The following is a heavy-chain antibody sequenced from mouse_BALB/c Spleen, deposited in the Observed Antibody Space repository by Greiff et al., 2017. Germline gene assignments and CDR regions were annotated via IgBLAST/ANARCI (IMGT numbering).Heavy chain of an antibody. J-gene: IGHJ2*01. CDR3: ASNWDEDY. CDR2: ISYSGST. CDR1: GYSITSDYA. Sequence: EVKLVESGPGLVKPSQSLSLTCTVTGYSITSDYAWNWIRQFPGNKLEWMGYISYSGSTSYNPSLKNRISITRDTSKNQFFLKLNSVTTEDTATYYCASNWDEDYWGQGTTLTVSS. D-gene: IGHD4-1*01. V-gene: IGHV3-2*02.